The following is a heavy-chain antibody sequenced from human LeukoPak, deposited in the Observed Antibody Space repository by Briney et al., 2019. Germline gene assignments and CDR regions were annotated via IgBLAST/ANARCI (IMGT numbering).Heavy chain of an antibody. D-gene: IGHD5-24*01. CDR1: GFTFSSYA. V-gene: IGHV3-30-3*01. Sequence: GGSLRLSCAASGFTFSSYAMHWVRQAPGKGLEWVAVISYDGSNKYYADSVKGRFTISRDNSKNTLYLQMNSLRAEDTAVYYCASPTRRDGYNLDYWGQGALVTVSS. CDR3: ASPTRRDGYNLDY. J-gene: IGHJ4*02. CDR2: ISYDGSNK.